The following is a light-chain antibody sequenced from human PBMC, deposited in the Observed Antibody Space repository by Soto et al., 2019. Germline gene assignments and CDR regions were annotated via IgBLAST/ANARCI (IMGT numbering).Light chain of an antibody. CDR2: AAS. CDR3: QQLNSYPT. CDR1: RGITSY. Sequence: DIQLTQSPAFLSASVGDRVTITCRASRGITSYLAWYQQKPGKAPKLLIYAASTLQSGVPSRFSGSGSGTEFTLTISSLQPEDFATYYCQQLNSYPTFGGGTKV. J-gene: IGKJ4*01. V-gene: IGKV1-9*01.